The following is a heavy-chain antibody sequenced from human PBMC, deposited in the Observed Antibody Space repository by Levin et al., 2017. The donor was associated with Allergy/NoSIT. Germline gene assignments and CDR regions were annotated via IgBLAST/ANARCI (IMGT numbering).Heavy chain of an antibody. CDR2: ISNSATYI. J-gene: IGHJ6*03. Sequence: PGGSLRLSCAASGFTFGGYSMNWVRQAPGKGLEWISSISNSATYIYYADSMRGRFTVSRDNAKNSLYLQMHSLRAEDTAVYYCARISGTDGYYYMDVWGKGTTVTVSS. V-gene: IGHV3-21*01. D-gene: IGHD5-24*01. CDR1: GFTFGGYS. CDR3: ARISGTDGYYYMDV.